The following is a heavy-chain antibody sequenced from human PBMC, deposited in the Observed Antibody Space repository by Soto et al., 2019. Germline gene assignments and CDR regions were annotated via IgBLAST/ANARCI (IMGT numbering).Heavy chain of an antibody. J-gene: IGHJ4*02. CDR2: ISDDGGNK. CDR3: AKGSSGYWYPHLDY. CDR1: GFTFSSYG. D-gene: IGHD3-22*01. Sequence: QVQLVESGGGVVQPGRSLRLSCAVSGFTFSSYGMHWVRQAPGKGLEWVAVISDDGGNKYYADSVKGRFPISRDNSKNALYLQMNSLRAEDTAVVYWAKGSSGYWYPHLDYWGQGAPVTVSS. V-gene: IGHV3-30*18.